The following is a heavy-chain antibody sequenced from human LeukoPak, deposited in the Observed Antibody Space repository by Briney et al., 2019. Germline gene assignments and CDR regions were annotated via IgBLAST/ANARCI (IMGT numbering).Heavy chain of an antibody. V-gene: IGHV3-48*01. D-gene: IGHD4-23*01. J-gene: IGHJ2*01. CDR1: GLTLSSYS. Sequence: GGSLRLSCAASGLTLSSYSMNWVRQAPGKELEWVSYISSSFETIYYADSVKGRFTISRDNAKNSLYLQMNSLRGEDTAVYYCARDNLTPYWYFDLWGRGTLVSVSS. CDR3: ARDNLTPYWYFDL. CDR2: ISSSFETI.